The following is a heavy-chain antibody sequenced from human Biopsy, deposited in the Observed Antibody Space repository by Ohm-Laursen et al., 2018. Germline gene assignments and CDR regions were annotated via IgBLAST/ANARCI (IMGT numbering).Heavy chain of an antibody. CDR3: GRREVVITHDAFDT. CDR2: VYYSGST. V-gene: IGHV4-59*08. CDR1: GGSISSYY. Sequence: TLSLTCTVSGGSISSYYWTWIRQPPGKGLEWIGDVYYSGSTNRNPSLKSRFTILVDTSENQFSLKLNSVTAADTAVYYCGRREVVITHDAFDTWGQGTMVTVSS. D-gene: IGHD3-22*01. J-gene: IGHJ3*02.